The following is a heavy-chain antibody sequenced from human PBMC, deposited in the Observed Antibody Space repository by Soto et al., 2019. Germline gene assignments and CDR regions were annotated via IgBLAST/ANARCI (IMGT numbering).Heavy chain of an antibody. CDR3: ARDRWNGYCSSTSCRTNWFDP. Sequence: GGSLRLSCAASGFTFSSYSMNWVRQAPGKGLEWVSYISSSSSTIYYADSVKGRFTISRDNAKNSLYLQMNSLRAEDTAVYYCARDRWNGYCSSTSCRTNWFDPWGQGTLVTVSS. CDR2: ISSSSSTI. V-gene: IGHV3-48*01. D-gene: IGHD2-2*03. CDR1: GFTFSSYS. J-gene: IGHJ5*02.